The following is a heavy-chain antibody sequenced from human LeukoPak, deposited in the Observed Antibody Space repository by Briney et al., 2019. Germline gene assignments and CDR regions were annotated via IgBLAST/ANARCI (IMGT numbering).Heavy chain of an antibody. V-gene: IGHV4-38-2*02. CDR1: GYSISSGYY. J-gene: IGHJ4*02. Sequence: KPSETLSLTCNVSGYSISSGYYWGWIRQPPGKGLEWIGSVHHSGSTYYNPSLKSRVTISLDTSKNQFSLKLSSVTAADTAVYYCATRGGYCSGGSCYSRNYWGQGTLVTVSS. CDR2: VHHSGST. D-gene: IGHD2-15*01. CDR3: ATRGGYCSGGSCYSRNY.